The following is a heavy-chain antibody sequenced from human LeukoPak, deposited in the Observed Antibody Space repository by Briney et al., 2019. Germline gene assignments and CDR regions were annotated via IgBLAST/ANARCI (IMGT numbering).Heavy chain of an antibody. D-gene: IGHD3-10*01. CDR2: INPNSGGT. Sequence: ASVKVSCTASGYTFTGYYMHWVRQAPGQGLEWMGWINPNSGGTSYAQKFQGRVTMTRDTSISTAYMELSRLRSDDTAVYYCARGLYYYGSGSYAGGYWGQGTLVTVSS. J-gene: IGHJ4*02. CDR1: GYTFTGYY. CDR3: ARGLYYYGSGSYAGGY. V-gene: IGHV1-2*02.